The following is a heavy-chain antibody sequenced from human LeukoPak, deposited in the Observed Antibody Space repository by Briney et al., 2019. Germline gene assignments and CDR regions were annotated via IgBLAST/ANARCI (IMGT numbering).Heavy chain of an antibody. J-gene: IGHJ4*02. Sequence: SETLSLTCPFTGGSISSYYWSWIRQPPGKGLEWIGYIYYSGSTNYNPSLKSRVTISVDTSKNQFSLKLSSVTAADTAVYYCARGLRWDLLLHFDYWGQGTLVTVSS. D-gene: IGHD4-23*01. V-gene: IGHV4-59*01. CDR1: GGSISSYY. CDR3: ARGLRWDLLLHFDY. CDR2: IYYSGST.